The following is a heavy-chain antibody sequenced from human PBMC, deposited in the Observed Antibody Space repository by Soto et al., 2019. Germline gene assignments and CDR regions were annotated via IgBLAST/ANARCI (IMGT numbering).Heavy chain of an antibody. D-gene: IGHD2-8*02. CDR1: GCSFSRKY. Sequence: PAEMLAVKGAVCGCSFSRKYWSWLRQPPGQGLEWIGYIHYSGTTNYNPSLKSRVTMSVDTSQNQFSLKLTSVPAADTAVYSCASHGYSTDRYASWDNWGQGTLATVPS. CDR3: ASHGYSTDRYASWDN. V-gene: IGHV4-59*08. J-gene: IGHJ4*02. CDR2: IHYSGTT.